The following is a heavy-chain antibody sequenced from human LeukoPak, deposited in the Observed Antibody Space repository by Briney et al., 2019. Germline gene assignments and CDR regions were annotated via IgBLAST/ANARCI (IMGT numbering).Heavy chain of an antibody. V-gene: IGHV3-74*01. CDR1: GFSFSGHW. D-gene: IGHD6-6*01. J-gene: IGHJ4*02. Sequence: GGSLRLSCIASGFSFSGHWMHWARQLPGKGLVWVSRISPTGSTTSYADSVKGRFSVSRDNAKNTLYLQVNNLRAEDTAVYYCARGPNSNWSGLDFWGQGTLLTVSS. CDR2: ISPTGSTT. CDR3: ARGPNSNWSGLDF.